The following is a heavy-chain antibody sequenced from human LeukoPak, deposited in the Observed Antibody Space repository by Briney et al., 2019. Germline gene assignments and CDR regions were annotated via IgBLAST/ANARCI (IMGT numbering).Heavy chain of an antibody. CDR2: INPSGGST. CDR3: ASVAATVTSYDY. V-gene: IGHV1-46*01. J-gene: IGHJ4*02. D-gene: IGHD4-11*01. Sequence: AASVKVSCKASRYTFTSYYMHWVRQAPGQGLEWMGIINPSGGSTSYAQKFQGRVTMTRDTSTSTVYMELSSLRSEDTAVYYCASVAATVTSYDYWGQGTLVTVSS. CDR1: RYTFTSYY.